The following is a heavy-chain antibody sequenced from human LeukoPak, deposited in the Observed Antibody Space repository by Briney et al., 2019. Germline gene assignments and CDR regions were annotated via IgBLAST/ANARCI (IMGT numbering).Heavy chain of an antibody. CDR3: AGIQRWLQLPNDY. D-gene: IGHD5-24*01. J-gene: IGHJ4*02. V-gene: IGHV4-4*02. CDR2: IYYSGST. Sequence: SGTLSLTCAVSGDSISSSNWWSWVRQPPGKGLEWIGYIYYSGSTNYNPSLKSRVTISVDTSKNQFSLKLSSVTAADTAVYYCAGIQRWLQLPNDYWGQGTLVTVSS. CDR1: GDSISSSNW.